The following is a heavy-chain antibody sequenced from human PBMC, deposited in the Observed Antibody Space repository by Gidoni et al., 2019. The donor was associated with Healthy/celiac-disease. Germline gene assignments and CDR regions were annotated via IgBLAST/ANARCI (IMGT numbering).Heavy chain of an antibody. V-gene: IGHV5-51*01. CDR1: GYSFTSYW. Sequence: EVQLVQSGAEVTKHGESPKISCKGSGYSFTSYWNGWVRQMPGKGLEWMGILYPGDSDTRYSPSFQGQVTISADKSISTAYLQWSSLKASDTAMYYCARPPLGLGDDAFDIWGQGTMVTVSS. D-gene: IGHD6-19*01. CDR2: LYPGDSDT. J-gene: IGHJ3*02. CDR3: ARPPLGLGDDAFDI.